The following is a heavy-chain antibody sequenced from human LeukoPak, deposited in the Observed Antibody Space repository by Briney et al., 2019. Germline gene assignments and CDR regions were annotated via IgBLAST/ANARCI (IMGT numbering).Heavy chain of an antibody. D-gene: IGHD4-17*01. CDR3: ARGPHYGDGNWFDP. CDR1: GGSIISGGYY. J-gene: IGHJ5*02. Sequence: PSQTLSLTCTVSGGSIISGGYYWSWIRQHPGKGLEWIGYIYYSGSTYYNPSLKSRVTISVDTSKNQFSLKLSSVTAADTAVYYCARGPHYGDGNWFDPWGQGTLVTVSA. CDR2: IYYSGST. V-gene: IGHV4-31*03.